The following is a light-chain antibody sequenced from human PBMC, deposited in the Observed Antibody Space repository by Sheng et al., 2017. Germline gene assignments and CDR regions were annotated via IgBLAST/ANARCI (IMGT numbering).Light chain of an antibody. CDR1: SSDVGTYNF. CDR3: ASYAGINNWV. CDR2: EVT. V-gene: IGLV2-8*01. Sequence: QSALTQPPSASGSPGQSVTISCTGSSSDVGTYNFVSWYQQHPGKAPKLIIFEVTMRASGVPDRFSGSKSGNTASLTVSGLRAEDEADYYCASYAGINNWVFGGGTTLTVL. J-gene: IGLJ3*02.